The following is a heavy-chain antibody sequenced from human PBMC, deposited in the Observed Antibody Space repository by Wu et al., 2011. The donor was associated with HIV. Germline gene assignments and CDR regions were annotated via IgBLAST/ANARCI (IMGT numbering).Heavy chain of an antibody. CDR2: VDPEDGET. J-gene: IGHJ3*02. CDR1: GYTFTDYD. D-gene: IGHD3-3*01. V-gene: IGHV1-69-2*01. CDR3: AAGPVRFPGAFDI. Sequence: EVQLVQSGAEMKKPGATVKISCKVSGYTFTDYDIHWVQQAPGKGLEWVGLVDPEDGETINAEKFQERVTITRDMSTSTAYMELSSLRSEDTAVYYCAAGPVRFPGAFDIWGQGTMVTVSS.